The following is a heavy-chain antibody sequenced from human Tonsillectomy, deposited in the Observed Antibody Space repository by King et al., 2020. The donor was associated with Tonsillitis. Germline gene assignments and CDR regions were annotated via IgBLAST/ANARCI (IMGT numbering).Heavy chain of an antibody. Sequence: VQLVQSGAEVKKPGASVKVSCKASGYTFTGYYIHWVRQAPGQGLEWMGWLNPNTGDTNSAQKFQGRVTMTRDTSISTAYMEVNSLRSDDTALYYCARGRALDPWGQGTLVSVSS. CDR3: ARGRALDP. J-gene: IGHJ5*02. CDR1: GYTFTGYY. V-gene: IGHV1-2*02. CDR2: LNPNTGDT.